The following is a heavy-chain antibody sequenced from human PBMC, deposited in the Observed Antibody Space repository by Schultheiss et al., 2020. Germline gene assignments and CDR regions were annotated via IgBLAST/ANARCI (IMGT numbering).Heavy chain of an antibody. J-gene: IGHJ4*02. D-gene: IGHD4-17*01. CDR1: GGSISSYY. CDR3: SSKYYAENVYYHY. CDR2: IYYSGTN. V-gene: IGHV4-59*12. Sequence: SATLSLTCTVSGGSISSYYWSWIRQPPGKGLEWIGYIYYSGTNAYNPSLKSRVSISMDTSTNQFSLTLTSVTAADTALYYCSSKYYAENVYYHYWGLGTLVSV.